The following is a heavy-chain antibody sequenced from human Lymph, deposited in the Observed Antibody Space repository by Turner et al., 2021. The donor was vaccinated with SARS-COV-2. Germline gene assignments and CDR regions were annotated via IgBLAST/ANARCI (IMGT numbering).Heavy chain of an antibody. V-gene: IGHV3-43*02. CDR1: GSTFDDYA. Sequence: EVQLVESGGGVVQPGGSLRLSCAASGSTFDDYAMPWVRQAPGKGLEWVSLISGDGGSTYSADSVKGRFTISRDNSKNSLYLQMNSLRTEDTALYYCAKDPGYCSGGSCYSRTYFDYWGQGTLVTVSS. CDR3: AKDPGYCSGGSCYSRTYFDY. J-gene: IGHJ4*02. D-gene: IGHD2-15*01. CDR2: ISGDGGST.